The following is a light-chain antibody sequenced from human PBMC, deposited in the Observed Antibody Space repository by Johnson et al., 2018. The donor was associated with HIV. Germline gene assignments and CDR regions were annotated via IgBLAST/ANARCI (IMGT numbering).Light chain of an antibody. CDR3: GTWDSSLGAHYV. CDR1: SSTIGNNF. Sequence: QSMLTQPPSVSAAPGQKVTISCSGSSSTIGNNFVSWYQVLPGTAPKLLIYKDNERPSGIPDRFSGSKSGTSATLDITGLQTGDEDACYCGTWDSSLGAHYVFGSGTKGTVL. V-gene: IGLV1-51*02. CDR2: KDN. J-gene: IGLJ1*01.